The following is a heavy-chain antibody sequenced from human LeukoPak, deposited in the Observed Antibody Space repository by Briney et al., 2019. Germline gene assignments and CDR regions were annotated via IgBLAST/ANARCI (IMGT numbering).Heavy chain of an antibody. CDR1: GFTFSSYA. D-gene: IGHD1-26*01. V-gene: IGHV3-30*04. J-gene: IGHJ4*02. CDR3: ARGSGRSDY. Sequence: SGGSLRLSCAASGFTFSSYAMHWVRQAPGKGLELVAVISYDGSNKYYADSVKGRFTISRDNSKNTLYLQMNSLRAEDTAVYYCARGSGRSDYWGQGTLVTVSS. CDR2: ISYDGSNK.